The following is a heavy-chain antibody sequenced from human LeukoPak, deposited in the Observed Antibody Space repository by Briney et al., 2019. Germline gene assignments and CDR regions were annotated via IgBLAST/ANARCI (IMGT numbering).Heavy chain of an antibody. V-gene: IGHV4-38-2*02. CDR3: ATERERRITD. CDR2: IHPSGTT. Sequence: SETLSLTCDVSGFSISLGYYWVWIRQPAGQGLEWIGSIHPSGTTFYNSSLNSRINMTIDAPKNQFSLRLSLVTAVDTAVYFCATERERRITDWGQGTLVTVSS. D-gene: IGHD1-1*01. J-gene: IGHJ4*02. CDR1: GFSISLGYY.